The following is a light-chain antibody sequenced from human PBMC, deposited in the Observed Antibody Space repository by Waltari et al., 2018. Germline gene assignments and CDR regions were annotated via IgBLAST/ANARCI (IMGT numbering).Light chain of an antibody. J-gene: IGLJ1*01. CDR3: AAWDDSLYA. CDR1: SSNIGVNY. Sequence: QSVLTQPPSASGTPGQRVTISCSGSSSNIGVNYVYWYQQLPGRAPRLLIYRNTQRPPGLPARFSGSKSGTSAALAISGLRSEDEAEYYCAAWDDSLYALGTGTKVSVL. V-gene: IGLV1-47*01. CDR2: RNT.